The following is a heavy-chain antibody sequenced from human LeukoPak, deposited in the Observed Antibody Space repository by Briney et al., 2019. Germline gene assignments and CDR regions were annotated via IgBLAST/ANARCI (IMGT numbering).Heavy chain of an antibody. J-gene: IGHJ4*02. D-gene: IGHD6-13*01. CDR3: AKSLAAAGRMYFDY. V-gene: IGHV3-23*01. Sequence: GGSLRLSCAASEFSFSNYAMTWVRQAPGKGLEWVSSIIGSGGSTYYADSVKGRFTISRDNSKNTLYLRMSSLRAEDTAVYYCAKSLAAAGRMYFDYWGQGTLVTVSS. CDR2: IIGSGGST. CDR1: EFSFSNYA.